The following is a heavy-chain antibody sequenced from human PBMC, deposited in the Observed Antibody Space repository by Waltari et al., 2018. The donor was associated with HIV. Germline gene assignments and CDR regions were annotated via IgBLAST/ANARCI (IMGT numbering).Heavy chain of an antibody. D-gene: IGHD3-10*01. CDR2: IWYDGTEK. J-gene: IGHJ5*02. CDR3: AKDANTFHEFGPNWLDP. Sequence: QVQLVESGEGVVQPGRSLRRYGDTSGFTFQSTGMPRVRQAPGKGLEWVAVIWYDGTEKHYVDSVKGRFVISRDNSKNTLYLQMNSLRPEDTAMYYCAKDANTFHEFGPNWLDPWGQGTLVIVSS. V-gene: IGHV3-33*06. CDR1: GFTFQSTG.